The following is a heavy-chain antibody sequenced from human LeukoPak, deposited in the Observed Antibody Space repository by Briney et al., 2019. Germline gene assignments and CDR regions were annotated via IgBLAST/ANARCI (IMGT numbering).Heavy chain of an antibody. CDR3: ARDVQFGGSYYY. V-gene: IGHV1-18*01. CDR2: ISAYNGNT. CDR1: GYTFTSYG. Sequence: TSVKVSCKASGYTFTSYGTSWVRQAPGQGLKGMGWISAYNGNTTYAQKFQGRVTMTTDTSTSTGSMELRSMRSDDTAVYYCARDVQFGGSYYYWGQGTLVTVSS. J-gene: IGHJ4*02. D-gene: IGHD1-26*01.